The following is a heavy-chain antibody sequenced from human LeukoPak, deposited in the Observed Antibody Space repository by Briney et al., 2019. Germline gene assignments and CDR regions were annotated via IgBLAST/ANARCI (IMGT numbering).Heavy chain of an antibody. V-gene: IGHV4-61*02. CDR3: ARKGDV. Sequence: PSETLSLTCTVSGDSISNGCCYWSWIRQPAGKGLEWIGRIYKSGSTNYKSSLKSRVTISVDTSKNQFSLKMSSVTAADTAVYYCARKGDVWGKGTTVTVSS. CDR2: IYKSGST. J-gene: IGHJ6*04. CDR1: GDSISNGCCY.